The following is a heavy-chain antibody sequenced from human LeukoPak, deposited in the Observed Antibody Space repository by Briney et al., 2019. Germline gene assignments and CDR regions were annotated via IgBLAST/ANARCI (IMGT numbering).Heavy chain of an antibody. J-gene: IGHJ4*02. CDR2: ISGSGGST. CDR1: GFTFSSYA. V-gene: IGHV3-23*01. D-gene: IGHD3-22*01. Sequence: GGSLRLSCAASGFTFSSYAMSWVRQAPGKGLEWVSAISGSGGSTYYADSVKGRFTISRDNSKNTLYLQMNSLRAEDTAVYYCVTYYYDSSGYYLAFDYWGQGTLVTVSS. CDR3: VTYYYDSSGYYLAFDY.